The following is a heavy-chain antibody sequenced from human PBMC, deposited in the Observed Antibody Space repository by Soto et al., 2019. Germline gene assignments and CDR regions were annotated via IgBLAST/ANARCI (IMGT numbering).Heavy chain of an antibody. CDR3: ARRIAAAGTWGY. CDR1: GGSISSSSYY. CDR2: IYYSGST. V-gene: IGHV4-39*01. D-gene: IGHD6-13*01. J-gene: IGHJ4*02. Sequence: SETLSLTCTVSGGSISSSSYYWGWIRQPPGKGLEWIGSIYYSGSTYYNPSLKSRVTISVDTSKNQFSLKLTSVTAADTAVYYCARRIAAAGTWGYWGQGTLVTVSS.